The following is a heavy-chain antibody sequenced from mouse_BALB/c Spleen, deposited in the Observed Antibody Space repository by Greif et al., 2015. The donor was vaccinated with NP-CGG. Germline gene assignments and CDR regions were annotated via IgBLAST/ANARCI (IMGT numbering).Heavy chain of an antibody. D-gene: IGHD1-1*02. CDR1: GFSLTGYG. Sequence: VKVVESGPGLVAPSQSLSITCTISGFSLTGYGVNWVRQPPGKGLEWLGMIWGDGSTDYNSALKSRLSISKDNSKSQVFLKMNSLQTDDTARYYCARHYAHYAMDYWGQGTSVTVSS. CDR3: ARHYAHYAMDY. V-gene: IGHV2-6-7*01. J-gene: IGHJ4*01. CDR2: IWGDGST.